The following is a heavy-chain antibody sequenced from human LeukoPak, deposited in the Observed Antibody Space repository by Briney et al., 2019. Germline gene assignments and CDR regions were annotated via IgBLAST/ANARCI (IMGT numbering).Heavy chain of an antibody. Sequence: SETLSLTRTVSGVSVGSAGYYWTWIRQPPGKGLEWIGYMYYSGNSNYNPFLKSRVTMSLDPSKNRFSLKLSSVTAADTAVYYCARSQSQSGSYRYYFAYWGQGTLVTVSS. CDR3: ARSQSQSGSYRYYFAY. CDR1: GVSVGSAGYY. J-gene: IGHJ4*02. D-gene: IGHD1-26*01. V-gene: IGHV4-61*08. CDR2: MYYSGNS.